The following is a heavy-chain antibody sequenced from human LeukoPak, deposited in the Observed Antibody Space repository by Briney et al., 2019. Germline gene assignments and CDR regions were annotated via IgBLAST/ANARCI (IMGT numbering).Heavy chain of an antibody. CDR1: GFTVSRNY. Sequence: GGSLRLSCAASGFTVSRNYMSWVRQAPGKGLEWVSVIYSGGRTYYADSVKGRFTISRDNSKNTLYLQMNRLRAEDTAVYYCARSDYDILDYWGQGTLVTVSS. J-gene: IGHJ4*02. D-gene: IGHD3-9*01. V-gene: IGHV3-66*01. CDR2: IYSGGRT. CDR3: ARSDYDILDY.